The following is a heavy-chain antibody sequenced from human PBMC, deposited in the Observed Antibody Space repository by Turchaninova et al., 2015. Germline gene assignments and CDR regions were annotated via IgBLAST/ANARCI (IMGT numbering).Heavy chain of an antibody. CDR1: GYTFTSYG. V-gene: IGHV1-18*04. CDR2: TSVYTVRT. Sequence: QVQLVQSGGEVKKPGASVKVSCKASGYTFTSYGPSWVRQAPGQGLEWWGGTSVYTVRTGYAQTAHAKGTMTTETSTNTAYMGLRSLTYDDKAIYYCARDRLTTVTTIVFDYWGQGTLVTVSS. CDR3: ARDRLTTVTTIVFDY. J-gene: IGHJ4*02. D-gene: IGHD4-17*01.